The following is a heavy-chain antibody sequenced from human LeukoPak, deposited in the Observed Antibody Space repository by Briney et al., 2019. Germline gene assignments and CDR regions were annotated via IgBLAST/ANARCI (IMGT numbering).Heavy chain of an antibody. V-gene: IGHV3-33*01. D-gene: IGHD6-13*01. CDR2: IWYDGSNK. Sequence: PGGSLRLSCAASGFTFSSYGMHWVRQAPGKGLEWVAVIWYDGSNKYYADSVKGRFTISRDNSKNTLYLQMNSLRAEDTAVYYCAREDVAAAGTDPGIDYWGQGTLVTVSS. CDR3: AREDVAAAGTDPGIDY. J-gene: IGHJ4*02. CDR1: GFTFSSYG.